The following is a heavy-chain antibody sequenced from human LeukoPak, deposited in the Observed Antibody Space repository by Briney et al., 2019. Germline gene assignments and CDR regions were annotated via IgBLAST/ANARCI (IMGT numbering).Heavy chain of an antibody. CDR3: AGKELAPDYFDY. CDR1: GFTFSSYE. D-gene: IGHD1-26*01. Sequence: SGGSLRLSCAASGFTFSSYEMNWVRQAPGKGLEWVSYISSSGSTIYYADSVKGRFTISRDNSKNTLYLQMNSLRAEDTAVYYCAGKELAPDYFDYWGQGTLVTVSS. V-gene: IGHV3-48*03. J-gene: IGHJ4*02. CDR2: ISSSGSTI.